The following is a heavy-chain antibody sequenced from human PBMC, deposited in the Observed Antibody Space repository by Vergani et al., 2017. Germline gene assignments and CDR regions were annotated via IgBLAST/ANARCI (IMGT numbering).Heavy chain of an antibody. V-gene: IGHV3-11*06. CDR3: ARSPVVPLLDGWFDP. CDR2: ISSSSSYT. J-gene: IGHJ5*02. CDR1: GFTFSDYY. Sequence: VQLVESGGGLVQPGGSLRLSCAASGFTFSDYYMSWIRQAPGKGLEWVSYISSSSSYTNYADSVKGRFTISRDNAKNSLYLQMNSLRAEDTAVYYCARSPVVPLLDGWFDPWGQGTLVTVSS. D-gene: IGHD3-22*01.